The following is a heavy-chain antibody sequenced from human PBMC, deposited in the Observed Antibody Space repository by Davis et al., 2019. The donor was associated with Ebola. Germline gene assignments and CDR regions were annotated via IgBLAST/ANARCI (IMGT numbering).Heavy chain of an antibody. CDR3: VTENWYRFES. D-gene: IGHD1/OR15-1a*01. CDR1: GFTFSDYY. Sequence: GESLKISCAASGFTFSDYYMSWIRQAPGKGLEWVSYISSSSSYTNYADSVKGRFTISRDNAKNSLYLQMNSLRAEDTALYYCVTENWYRFESWGQGTLVTVSS. V-gene: IGHV3-11*05. CDR2: ISSSSSYT. J-gene: IGHJ4*02.